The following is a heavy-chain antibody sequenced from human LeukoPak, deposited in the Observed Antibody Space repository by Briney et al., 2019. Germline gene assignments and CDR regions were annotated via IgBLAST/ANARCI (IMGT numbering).Heavy chain of an antibody. Sequence: ASVKVSCKASGYTFPSFYMHWVRQAPGQGLEWMGIIDPSGGSTTYPQKFQGRVTMTRDMSTRTVYMELSSLGYEDTAVYYCARARELGSKTKYYFDYWGQGTLVTVSS. CDR3: ARARELGSKTKYYFDY. V-gene: IGHV1-46*01. CDR1: GYTFPSFY. J-gene: IGHJ4*02. D-gene: IGHD1-7*01. CDR2: IDPSGGST.